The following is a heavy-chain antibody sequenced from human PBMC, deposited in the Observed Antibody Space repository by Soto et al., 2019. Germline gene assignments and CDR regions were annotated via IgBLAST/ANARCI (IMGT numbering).Heavy chain of an antibody. V-gene: IGHV3-23*01. D-gene: IGHD7-27*01. J-gene: IGHJ6*02. Sequence: GGSLRLSCAASGFTFRSYAMSWVGQAPGKGLEWVSAISGSGGSTYYADSVKGRFTISRDNSKNTLYLQMNSLRAEDTAVYYCAKGLLGYYSYYGMDVWGQGTTVTVSS. CDR2: ISGSGGST. CDR3: AKGLLGYYSYYGMDV. CDR1: GFTFRSYA.